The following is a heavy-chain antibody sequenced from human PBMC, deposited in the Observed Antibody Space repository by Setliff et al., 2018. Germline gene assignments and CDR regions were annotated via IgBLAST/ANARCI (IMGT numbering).Heavy chain of an antibody. CDR1: GGSISSYY. D-gene: IGHD1-1*01. Sequence: SETLSLTCTVSGGSISSYYWSWIRQPPGKGLEWIGYIYYSGSTNYNPSLKSRVTISVDTSKNQFSLKLSSVTAADTAVYYCAREGYSEYFQDWGRGTLVTVSS. CDR3: AREGYSEYFQD. J-gene: IGHJ1*01. V-gene: IGHV4-59*01. CDR2: IYYSGST.